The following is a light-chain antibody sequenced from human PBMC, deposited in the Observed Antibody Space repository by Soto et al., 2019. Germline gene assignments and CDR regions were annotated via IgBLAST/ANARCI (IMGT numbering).Light chain of an antibody. J-gene: IGKJ4*01. V-gene: IGKV3-20*01. CDR3: QYQGT. Sequence: IVLTQSPGTLSLSPGERATLSCRASQSVGRRYLAWYQQRPGQAPRLLIYDTSERVSDIPDRFSGSGSGTDFTLTISRLVPEDFAVYYCQYQGTFGGGTKVEIK. CDR1: QSVGRRY. CDR2: DTS.